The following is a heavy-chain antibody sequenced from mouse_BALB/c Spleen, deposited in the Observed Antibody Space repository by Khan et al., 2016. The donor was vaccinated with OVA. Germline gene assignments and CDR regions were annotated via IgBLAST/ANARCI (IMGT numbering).Heavy chain of an antibody. CDR1: GYTFTSYV. CDR2: IYPFNDDT. V-gene: IGHV1S136*01. Sequence: EVQLQQSGPELVKPGASVKMSCKASGYTFTSYVMHWVKQKPGLGLEWIGYIYPFNDDTKYNEKFKGKATLTSEKSSSAAYMEVSRLTCEDSAVCCCAPVGTYDVACAYWGQGTLVTVSA. J-gene: IGHJ3*01. CDR3: APVGTYDVACAY. D-gene: IGHD2-12*01.